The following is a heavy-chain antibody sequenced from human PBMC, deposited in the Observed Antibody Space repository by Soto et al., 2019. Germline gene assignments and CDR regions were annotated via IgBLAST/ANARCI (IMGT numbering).Heavy chain of an antibody. Sequence: QITLKESGPTLVKPTQTLTLTCTFSGFSLSTSGVGVGWIRQPPGKALEWLALIYWDDGKRYSPSLTSMLTITKDNSKSQVVLTMTNMDPVDTATYYCAHVLVVVANYGMDVWGQGTTVTVSS. J-gene: IGHJ6*02. CDR3: AHVLVVVANYGMDV. CDR1: GFSLSTSGVG. V-gene: IGHV2-5*02. D-gene: IGHD2-15*01. CDR2: IYWDDGK.